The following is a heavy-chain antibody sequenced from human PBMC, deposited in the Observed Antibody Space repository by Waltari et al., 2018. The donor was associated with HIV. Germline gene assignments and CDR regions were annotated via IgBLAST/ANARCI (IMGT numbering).Heavy chain of an antibody. CDR3: ARHSLTYYYDSSGYSVAFDY. D-gene: IGHD3-22*01. J-gene: IGHJ4*02. CDR1: GCSLSSSSYY. V-gene: IGHV4-39*01. CDR2: IYYSGST. Sequence: QLQLQESGPGLVKPSETLSLTCTVAGCSLSSSSYYWGWIRQPPGKGRGGIGSIYYSGSTYYNPSLKSRVTISVDTSKNQFSLKLSSVTAADTAVYYCARHSLTYYYDSSGYSVAFDYWGQGTLVTVSS.